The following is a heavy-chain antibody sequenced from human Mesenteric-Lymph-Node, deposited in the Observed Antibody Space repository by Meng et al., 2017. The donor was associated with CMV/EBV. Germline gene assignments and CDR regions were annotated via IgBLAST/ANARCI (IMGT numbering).Heavy chain of an antibody. CDR2: IYWNDDK. V-gene: IGHV2-5*01. Sequence: FSLTTNGVGVGWIRQPPGKALEWLALIYWNDDKRYRPSLKSRLTITKDTSKNQVVLTMTNMDPVDTATYYCARLIDFWSGHLDYFAYWGQGTLVTVSS. CDR3: ARLIDFWSGHLDYFAY. J-gene: IGHJ4*02. CDR1: FSLTTNGVG. D-gene: IGHD3-3*01.